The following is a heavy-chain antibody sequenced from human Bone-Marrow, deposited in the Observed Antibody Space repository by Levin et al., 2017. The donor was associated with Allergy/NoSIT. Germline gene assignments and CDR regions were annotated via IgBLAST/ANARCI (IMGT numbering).Heavy chain of an antibody. D-gene: IGHD1-1*01. J-gene: IGHJ4*02. V-gene: IGHV4/OR15-8*02. Sequence: MSSETLSLTCAVSGVSVSNGHWWSWVRQPPGKGLEWMGEVYQTGNTNYNPSLNSRVTIFIDHSKNQVSLRLDSVTAADTAIYYCGRTEFGIVFGTPPVGYWGQGILVTVSS. CDR1: GVSVSNGHW. CDR3: GRTEFGIVFGTPPVGY. CDR2: VYQTGNT.